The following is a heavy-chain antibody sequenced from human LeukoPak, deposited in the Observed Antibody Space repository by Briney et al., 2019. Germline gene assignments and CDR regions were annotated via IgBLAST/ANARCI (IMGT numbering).Heavy chain of an antibody. Sequence: ASVKVSCKASGYTFTGYYMHWVRQAPGQGLKWMGWINPNSGGTNYAQKFQGRVTMTRDTSISTAYMELSRLRSDDTAVYYCAREGRPHYDILTGYTYYYYGMDVWGQGTTVTVSS. J-gene: IGHJ6*02. V-gene: IGHV1-2*02. CDR3: AREGRPHYDILTGYTYYYYGMDV. CDR1: GYTFTGYY. D-gene: IGHD3-9*01. CDR2: INPNSGGT.